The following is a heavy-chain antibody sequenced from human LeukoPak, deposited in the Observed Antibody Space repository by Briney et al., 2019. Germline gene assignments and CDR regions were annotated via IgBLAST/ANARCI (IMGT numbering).Heavy chain of an antibody. J-gene: IGHJ3*02. CDR1: GGSISSYY. Sequence: SETLSLTCTVSGGSISSYYWSWIRQPPRKGLEWIGYIYYSGSTNYNPSLKSRVTISVDTSKNQFSLKLSSVTAADTAVYYCARGEWEKGAFDIWGQGTMVTVPS. CDR2: IYYSGST. CDR3: ARGEWEKGAFDI. V-gene: IGHV4-59*01. D-gene: IGHD1-26*01.